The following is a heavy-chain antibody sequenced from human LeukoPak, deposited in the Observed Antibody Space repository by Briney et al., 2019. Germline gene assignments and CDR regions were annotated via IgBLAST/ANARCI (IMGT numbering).Heavy chain of an antibody. J-gene: IGHJ3*02. CDR2: IWYDGSNK. CDR3: AREPPHRITIFGVVSEPNAFDI. D-gene: IGHD3-3*01. V-gene: IGHV3-33*01. Sequence: GRSLRLSCAASGSTFSSYGMHWVRQAPGKGLEWVAVIWYDGSNKYYADSVKGRFTISRDNSKNTLYLQMNSLRAEDTAVYYCAREPPHRITIFGVVSEPNAFDIWGQGTMVTVSS. CDR1: GSTFSSYG.